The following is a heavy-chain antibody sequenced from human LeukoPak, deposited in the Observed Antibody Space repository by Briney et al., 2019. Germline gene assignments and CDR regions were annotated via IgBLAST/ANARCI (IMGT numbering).Heavy chain of an antibody. V-gene: IGHV1-24*01. J-gene: IGHJ4*02. CDR1: GYTLTELS. CDR2: FDPEDGET. CDR3: ARGIPQYYYGSGSAGYFDY. D-gene: IGHD3-10*01. Sequence: GASVKVSCKVSGYTLTELSMHWVRQAPGKGLEWMGGFDPEDGETIYAQKLQGRVTMTTDTSTSTAYMELRSLRSDDTAVYYCARGIPQYYYGSGSAGYFDYWGQGTLVTVSS.